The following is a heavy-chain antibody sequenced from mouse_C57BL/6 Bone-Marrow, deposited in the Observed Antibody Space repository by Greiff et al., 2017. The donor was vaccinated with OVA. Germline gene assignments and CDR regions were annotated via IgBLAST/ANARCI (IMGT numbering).Heavy chain of an antibody. V-gene: IGHV1-81*01. J-gene: IGHJ3*01. CDR2: IYPRSGNT. CDR1: GYTFTSYG. Sequence: QVQLQQSGAELARPGASVKLSCKASGYTFTSYGISWVKQRTGQGLEWLGAIYPRSGNTYYTEKFKGMATLTADKSSSTAYMELRSLTSEDSAVYYCARGSVWFAYWGQGTLVTVSA. CDR3: ARGSVWFAY.